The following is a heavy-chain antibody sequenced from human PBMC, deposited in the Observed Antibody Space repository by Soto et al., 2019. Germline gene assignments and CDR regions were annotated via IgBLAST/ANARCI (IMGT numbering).Heavy chain of an antibody. D-gene: IGHD5-18*01. Sequence: EVQLLESGGGLVQPGGSLRLSCAASGFTFSSYAMSWVRQAPGKGLEWVSAISGSGGSTYYADSVKGRFTVSRDKSKKTRYLQMNSRRAEDTAVYECAKFERAGSRGYRHGHFDYWGQGTLVTVSS. CDR3: AKFERAGSRGYRHGHFDY. V-gene: IGHV3-23*01. CDR2: ISGSGGST. J-gene: IGHJ4*02. CDR1: GFTFSSYA.